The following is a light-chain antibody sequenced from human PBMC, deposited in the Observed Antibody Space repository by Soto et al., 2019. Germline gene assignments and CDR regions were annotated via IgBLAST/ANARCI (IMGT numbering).Light chain of an antibody. Sequence: QSVLTQPASVSGSPGQSITISCTGTSSEVGSYNLVSWYQQHPGKAPKLMIYEGSKRPSGVSNRSSGSKSGNTASLTISGLQAEDEADYYCCSYAGSSPVFGGGTKLTVL. CDR2: EGS. J-gene: IGLJ2*01. V-gene: IGLV2-23*01. CDR3: CSYAGSSPV. CDR1: SSEVGSYNL.